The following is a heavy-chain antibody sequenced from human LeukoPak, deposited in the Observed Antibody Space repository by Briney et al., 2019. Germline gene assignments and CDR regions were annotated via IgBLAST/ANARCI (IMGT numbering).Heavy chain of an antibody. J-gene: IGHJ6*03. CDR2: ISSNGGST. V-gene: IGHV3-64*01. D-gene: IGHD2-21*02. CDR1: GFTFSSYA. CDR3: AREGCFGSRCYSSTPSWYYYYMDV. Sequence: GGSLRLSCAASGFTFSSYAMHWVRQAPGKGLEYVSAISSNGGSTYYANSVKGRFTISRDNSKNSLYLQMNSLRAEDTAVYYCAREGCFGSRCYSSTPSWYYYYMDVWGKGTTVTVSS.